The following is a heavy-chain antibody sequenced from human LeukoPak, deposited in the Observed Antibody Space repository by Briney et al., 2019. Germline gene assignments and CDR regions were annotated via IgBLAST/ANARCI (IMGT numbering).Heavy chain of an antibody. J-gene: IGHJ4*02. V-gene: IGHV4-34*01. CDR3: ARGGGARFWSGYGVTYFDY. Sequence: SETLSLTCAVYGGSFSGYYWSWIRQPPGKGLEWIGEINHSGSTNYNPSLKSRVTISVDTSKNQFSLKLSSVTAADAAVYYCARGGGARFWSGYGVTYFDYWGQGTLVTVSS. CDR1: GGSFSGYY. CDR2: INHSGST. D-gene: IGHD3-3*01.